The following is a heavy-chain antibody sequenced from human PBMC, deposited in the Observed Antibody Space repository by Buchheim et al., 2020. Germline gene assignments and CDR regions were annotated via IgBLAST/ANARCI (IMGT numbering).Heavy chain of an antibody. CDR2: ISFDGSSD. J-gene: IGHJ4*02. Sequence: QVQLVESGGGVVQPGRSLRLSCAASGFTFSSYGIHWVRQAPGKGLEWVAVISFDGSSDDYAGSVKGRFTISRDNSKNMVYLQMNSLSTEDTAVYYCAKDRDSTGWLDFAFDYWGQGT. D-gene: IGHD3-22*01. V-gene: IGHV3-30*18. CDR1: GFTFSSYG. CDR3: AKDRDSTGWLDFAFDY.